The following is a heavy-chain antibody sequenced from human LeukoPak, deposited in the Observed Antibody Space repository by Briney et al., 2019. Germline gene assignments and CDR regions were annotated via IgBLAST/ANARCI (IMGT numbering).Heavy chain of an antibody. CDR1: GFTFSSYA. CDR2: ISGSGGST. V-gene: IGHV3-23*01. J-gene: IGHJ4*02. D-gene: IGHD6-19*01. Sequence: PGGSLRLSCAASGFTFSSYAMSWVRQAPGKGLEWVSAISGSGGSTYYADSGKGRFTISRDNSKNTLYLQMNSLRAEDTAVYYCAKVIAVAGIAFDYWGQGTLVTVSS. CDR3: AKVIAVAGIAFDY.